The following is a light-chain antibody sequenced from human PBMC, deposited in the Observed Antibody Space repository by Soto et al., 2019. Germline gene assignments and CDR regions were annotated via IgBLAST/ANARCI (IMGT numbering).Light chain of an antibody. J-gene: IGKJ1*01. Sequence: IVMTQSTLSLSVTPGEAASISCMSSARLLHKNGYNYVDWYMQKPGQSPQLLIYLGSNRASGVPDRFSGSGSDTYFTLEISRVEADDVGVYYCMQPLENFRTFGQGTKVDIK. CDR2: LGS. CDR1: ARLLHKNGYNY. CDR3: MQPLENFRT. V-gene: IGKV2-28*01.